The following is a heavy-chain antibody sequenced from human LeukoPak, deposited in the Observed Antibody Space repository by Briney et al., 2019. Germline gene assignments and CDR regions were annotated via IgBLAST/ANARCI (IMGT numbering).Heavy chain of an antibody. J-gene: IGHJ4*02. CDR2: ISSSSSYI. CDR3: ARDPKDYGDYFDY. CDR1: GFAFSSYS. D-gene: IGHD4-17*01. Sequence: GGSLRLSCAASGFAFSSYSMNWVHQAPGKGLEWVSSISSSSSYIYYADSVKGRFTISRDNAKNSLYLQMNSLRAEDTAVYYCARDPKDYGDYFDYWGQGTLVTVSS. V-gene: IGHV3-21*01.